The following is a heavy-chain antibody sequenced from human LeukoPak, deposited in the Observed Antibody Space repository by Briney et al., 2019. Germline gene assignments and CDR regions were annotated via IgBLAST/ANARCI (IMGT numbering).Heavy chain of an antibody. J-gene: IGHJ4*02. CDR2: IIPIFGTA. CDR1: GGTFSSYA. D-gene: IGHD2-2*01. Sequence: GASVKVSCEASGGTFSSYAISWVRQAPGQGLEWMGGIIPIFGTANYAQKFQGRVTITADESTSTAYMELSSLRSEDTAVYYCASDSLVPAGAYFDYWGQGTLVTVSS. V-gene: IGHV1-69*13. CDR3: ASDSLVPAGAYFDY.